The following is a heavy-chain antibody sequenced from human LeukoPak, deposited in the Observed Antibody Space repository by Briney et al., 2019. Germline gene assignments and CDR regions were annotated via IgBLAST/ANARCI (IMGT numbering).Heavy chain of an antibody. J-gene: IGHJ4*02. Sequence: GASVKVSCKVSGYTLTELSMHWVRQAPGKGLEWMGGFDPEDGETIYAQKFQGRVTMTEDTSTDTAYMELSSLRSEDTAVYYCATVGVSGSGRYYNEVVDYWGQGTLVTVST. CDR2: FDPEDGET. D-gene: IGHD3-10*01. CDR3: ATVGVSGSGRYYNEVVDY. CDR1: GYTLTELS. V-gene: IGHV1-24*01.